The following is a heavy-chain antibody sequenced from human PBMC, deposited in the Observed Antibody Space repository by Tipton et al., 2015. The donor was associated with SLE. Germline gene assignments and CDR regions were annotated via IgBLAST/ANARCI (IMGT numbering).Heavy chain of an antibody. CDR2: IYHSGST. Sequence: GLVKPSETLSLTCAVSGYSISSGYYWGWIRQPPGKGLEWIGSIYHSGSTYYNPSLKSRVTISVDTSKNQFSLKLSSVTAADTAVYYCARDRSPLGSSSHFDYWGQGTLVTVSS. CDR1: GYSISSGYY. J-gene: IGHJ4*02. D-gene: IGHD6-13*01. CDR3: ARDRSPLGSSSHFDY. V-gene: IGHV4-38-2*02.